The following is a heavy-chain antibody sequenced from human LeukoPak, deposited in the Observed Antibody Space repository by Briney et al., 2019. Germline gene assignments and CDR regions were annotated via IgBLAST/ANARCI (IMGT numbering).Heavy chain of an antibody. J-gene: IGHJ4*02. CDR3: ASHRRSGWYDSTFDY. CDR1: GFTFSSYS. CDR2: ISSGSSYI. V-gene: IGHV3-21*03. D-gene: IGHD6-19*01. Sequence: GGSLRLSCAASGFTFSSYSMNWVRQAPGKGLEWVSSISSGSSYIYYADSVKGRFTISRDNAKNSLYLQMNSLRAEDTAVYYCASHRRSGWYDSTFDYWGQGTLVTVSS.